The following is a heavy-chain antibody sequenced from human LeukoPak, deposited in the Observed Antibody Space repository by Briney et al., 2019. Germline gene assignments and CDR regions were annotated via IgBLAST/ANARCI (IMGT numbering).Heavy chain of an antibody. CDR2: INPSGGST. Sequence: ASVKVSCKASGYTFTSYYMHWVRQAPGQGLEWMGIINPSGGSTSYAQKFQGRVTMTRDTSTSTVYMELSSLRSEDTAVYYCAREESGSSSYYYYMDVWGKGKTVTVSS. V-gene: IGHV1-46*01. D-gene: IGHD6-13*01. CDR1: GYTFTSYY. CDR3: AREESGSSSYYYYMDV. J-gene: IGHJ6*03.